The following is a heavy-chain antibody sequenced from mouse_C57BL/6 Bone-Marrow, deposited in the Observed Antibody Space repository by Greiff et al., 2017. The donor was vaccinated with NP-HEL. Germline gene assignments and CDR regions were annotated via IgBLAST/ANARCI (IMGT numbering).Heavy chain of an antibody. J-gene: IGHJ2*01. Sequence: QVQLQQPGAELVKPGASVKLSCKASGYTFTSYWMHWVKQRPGQGLEWIGMIHPNSGSTNYNEKFKSKATLTVDKSSSTAYMQLSSRTSEDSAVYYCARGGYYYYDSSPYYFDYWGQGTTLTVSA. CDR2: IHPNSGST. V-gene: IGHV1-64*01. CDR1: GYTFTSYW. D-gene: IGHD1-1*01. CDR3: ARGGYYYYDSSPYYFDY.